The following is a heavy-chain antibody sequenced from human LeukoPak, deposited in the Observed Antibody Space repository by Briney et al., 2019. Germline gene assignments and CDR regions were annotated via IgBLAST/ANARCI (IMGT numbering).Heavy chain of an antibody. J-gene: IGHJ4*02. CDR3: ARDQGNSLGVILDY. D-gene: IGHD1-7*01. Sequence: GGSLRLSCAASGFTFSSYGMHWVRQAPGKGLEWVAVIWYDGSNKYYADSVKGRFTISRDNSKNTLYLQMNSPRAEDTAVYYCARDQGNSLGVILDYWGQGTLVTVSS. CDR2: IWYDGSNK. V-gene: IGHV3-33*01. CDR1: GFTFSSYG.